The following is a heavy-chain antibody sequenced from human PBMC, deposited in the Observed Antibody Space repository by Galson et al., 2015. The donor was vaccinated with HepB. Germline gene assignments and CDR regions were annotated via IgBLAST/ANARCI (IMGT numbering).Heavy chain of an antibody. CDR3: ARGVGYSYGCDY. Sequence: SLRLSCAASGFTFSSYWMHWVRQAPGKGLVWVSRINSDGSSTSYADSVKGRFTISRDNAKNTLYLQMNSLRAEDTAVYYCARGVGYSYGCDYWGQGTLVTVSS. D-gene: IGHD5-18*01. CDR1: GFTFSSYW. J-gene: IGHJ4*02. CDR2: INSDGSST. V-gene: IGHV3-74*01.